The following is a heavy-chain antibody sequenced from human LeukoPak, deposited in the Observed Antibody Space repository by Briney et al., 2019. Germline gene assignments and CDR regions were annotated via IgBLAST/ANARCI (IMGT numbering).Heavy chain of an antibody. V-gene: IGHV4-34*01. Sequence: SETLSLTCAVYGGSFSGYYWSWIRQPPGKRLEWIGEINHSGSTNYNPSLKSRVTISVDTSKNQFSLKLSSVTAADTAVYYCARVVEWLLFSNWFDPWGQGTPVTVSS. J-gene: IGHJ5*02. CDR3: ARVVEWLLFSNWFDP. CDR1: GGSFSGYY. D-gene: IGHD3-3*01. CDR2: INHSGST.